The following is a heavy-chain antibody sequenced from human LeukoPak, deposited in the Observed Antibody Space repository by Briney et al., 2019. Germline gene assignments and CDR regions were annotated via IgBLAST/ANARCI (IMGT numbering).Heavy chain of an antibody. CDR1: GFTFSSYA. Sequence: GGSLRLSCAASGFTFSSYAMSWVRQAPGKGLEWVSYISSSGSTIYYADSVKGRFTISRDNAKNSLYLQMNSLRAEDTAVYYCARVLRVGATDYFDYWGQGTLVTVSS. CDR2: ISSSGSTI. J-gene: IGHJ4*02. V-gene: IGHV3-48*04. CDR3: ARVLRVGATDYFDY. D-gene: IGHD1-26*01.